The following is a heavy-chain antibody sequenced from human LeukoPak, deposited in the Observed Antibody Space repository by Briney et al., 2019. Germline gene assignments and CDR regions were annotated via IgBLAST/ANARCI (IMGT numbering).Heavy chain of an antibody. J-gene: IGHJ4*02. D-gene: IGHD3-3*01. V-gene: IGHV1-18*01. CDR1: GYTFTSYG. CDR3: ARWRYDFWSGYFHFDY. CDR2: ISAYNGNT. Sequence: GASVKVSCEASGYTFTSYGISWVRQAPGQGLEWMGWISAYNGNTNYAQKLQGRVTMTTDTSTSTAYMELRSLRSDDTAVYYCARWRYDFWSGYFHFDYWGQGTLVTVSS.